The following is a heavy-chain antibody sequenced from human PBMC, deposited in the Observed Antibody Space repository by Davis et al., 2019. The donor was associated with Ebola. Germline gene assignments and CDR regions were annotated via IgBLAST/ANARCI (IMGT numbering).Heavy chain of an antibody. D-gene: IGHD6-13*01. J-gene: IGHJ4*02. CDR2: INLDGREK. Sequence: GESLKISCVVSGFTFRNDRMSCVRQAPGKGLEWVPNINLDGREKHYVDSVKGRFTISRDSAKKSLFLQMNSLRVEDTAVYYCVREVAAGDYWGQGTLVTVSS. CDR1: GFTFRNDR. CDR3: VREVAAGDY. V-gene: IGHV3-7*03.